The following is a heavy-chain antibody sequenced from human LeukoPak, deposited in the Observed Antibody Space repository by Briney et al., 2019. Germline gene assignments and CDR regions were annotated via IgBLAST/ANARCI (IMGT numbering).Heavy chain of an antibody. J-gene: IGHJ2*01. V-gene: IGHV3-7*01. CDR2: MNQDGSER. D-gene: IGHD3-9*01. Sequence: PGGSLRLSCAASGFTFSNSWVSWVRQAPGKGLEWVANMNQDGSERYYVDSVKGRFSIFRDNAKNSLFLQMNSLRAEDTAVYYCAKSAYDILTGFLEDWYFDLWGRGTLVTVSS. CDR1: GFTFSNSW. CDR3: AKSAYDILTGFLEDWYFDL.